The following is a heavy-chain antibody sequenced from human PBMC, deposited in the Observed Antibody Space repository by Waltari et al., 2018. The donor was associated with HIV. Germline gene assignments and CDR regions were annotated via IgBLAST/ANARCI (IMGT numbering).Heavy chain of an antibody. Sequence: QVQLVQSGSELKKPGASVKVSCKASGYTFTSYAMNWVRQAPGQGLEWMGWINTNTGNPTYAQCFTGRFVFSLDTSVSTAYLQISSLKAEDTAVYYCAIEAPNCGGDCSGRFDYWGQGTLVTVSS. V-gene: IGHV7-4-1*02. CDR2: INTNTGNP. CDR3: AIEAPNCGGDCSGRFDY. J-gene: IGHJ4*02. CDR1: GYTFTSYA. D-gene: IGHD2-21*02.